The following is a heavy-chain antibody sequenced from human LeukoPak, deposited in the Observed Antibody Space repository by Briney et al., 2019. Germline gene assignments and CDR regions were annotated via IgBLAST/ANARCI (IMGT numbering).Heavy chain of an antibody. J-gene: IGHJ4*02. CDR3: ARHVVSSSWYQYLDY. V-gene: IGHV4-34*01. Sequence: SETLSLTCAVYGGSFSGYYWSWIRQPPGKGLEWIGEINHSGSTNYNPSLKSRVTISVDMSKNQFSLKLRSVTAADTAVYFCARHVVSSSWYQYLDYWGQGTLVTVSS. CDR2: INHSGST. D-gene: IGHD6-13*01. CDR1: GGSFSGYY.